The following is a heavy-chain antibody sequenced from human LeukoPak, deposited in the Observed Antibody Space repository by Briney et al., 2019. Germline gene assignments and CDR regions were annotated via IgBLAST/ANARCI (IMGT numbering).Heavy chain of an antibody. J-gene: IGHJ4*02. CDR2: IRSKAYGGTT. V-gene: IGHV3-49*04. CDR3: TRDHTDDSSGYYSGDY. D-gene: IGHD3-22*01. CDR1: GFSVGDTA. Sequence: TGGSLRLSRTASGFSVGDTATSSVRQAPGKGLEWVGFIRSKAYGGTTEYAASVKGRFTISRDDSKSIAYLQMNSLKPEDTAVYYCTRDHTDDSSGYYSGDYWGQGILVTVSS.